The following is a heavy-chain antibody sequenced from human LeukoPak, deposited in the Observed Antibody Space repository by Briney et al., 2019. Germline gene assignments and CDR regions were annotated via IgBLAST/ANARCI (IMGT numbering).Heavy chain of an antibody. CDR3: AREQLRFLEGWFDP. CDR1: GGPISSGGYA. V-gene: IGHV4-30-2*01. CDR2: IYDSGST. J-gene: IGHJ5*02. D-gene: IGHD3-3*01. Sequence: QTLSLTCAVSGGPISSGGYAWSWIRQPPGKGLEWIGYIYDSGSTYYNPFLKSRVTISVDTSKNQFSLKLSSVTAADTAVYYCAREQLRFLEGWFDPWGQGTLVTVSS.